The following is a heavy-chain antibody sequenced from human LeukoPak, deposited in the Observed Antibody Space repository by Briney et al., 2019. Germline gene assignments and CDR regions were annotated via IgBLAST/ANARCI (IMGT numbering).Heavy chain of an antibody. D-gene: IGHD4-23*01. CDR3: ARGDRVTPDY. CDR1: GVSISSYY. CDR2: IYYSGST. J-gene: IGHJ4*02. V-gene: IGHV4-59*01. Sequence: HPSETLSLTCTVSGVSISSYYWSWLRQPPRKGLEWSGYIYYSGSTNYNPSLKSRDTISEDTSKNQFSLKLSSVTAADTAVYYCARGDRVTPDYWGQGTLVTVSS.